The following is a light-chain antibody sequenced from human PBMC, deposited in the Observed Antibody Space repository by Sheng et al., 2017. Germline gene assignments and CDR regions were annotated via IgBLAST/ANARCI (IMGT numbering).Light chain of an antibody. CDR1: QDVSTW. J-gene: IGKJ5*01. Sequence: DIQMTQSPSSVSASAGDRVTITCRASQDVSTWLVWYQQKPGKAPQLLIYTASTLHRGVPSRFSASGSGTDFTLTISCLQSEDFATYYCQQYDSEITFGQGTTLEIK. CDR3: QQYDSEIT. CDR2: TAS. V-gene: IGKV1-12*01.